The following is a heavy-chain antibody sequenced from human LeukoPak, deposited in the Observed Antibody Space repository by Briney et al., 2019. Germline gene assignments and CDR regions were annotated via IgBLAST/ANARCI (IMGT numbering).Heavy chain of an antibody. CDR2: INHSGST. V-gene: IGHV4-34*01. Sequence: SETLPLTCAVYGGSFSGYYWSWIRQPPGKGLEWIGEINHSGSTSYNPSLKSRVTISVDTSKNQFFLKLSSVTAADTAVYYCARGAVAGKKDYWGQGTLVTVSS. CDR1: GGSFSGYY. CDR3: ARGAVAGKKDY. D-gene: IGHD6-19*01. J-gene: IGHJ4*02.